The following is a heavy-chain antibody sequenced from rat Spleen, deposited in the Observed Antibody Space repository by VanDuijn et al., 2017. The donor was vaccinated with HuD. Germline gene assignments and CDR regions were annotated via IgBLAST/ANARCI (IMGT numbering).Heavy chain of an antibody. V-gene: IGHV2-19*01. CDR3: TREWELYWYFDF. J-gene: IGHJ1*01. Sequence: QVQLKESGPGLVQPSQTLSLTCTVSGFSLTDYSIHWVRQPPGKGLEWMGRILSGGSTDYNSALKSRLRSSRDTSKSQVFLKMNSLQAEDTAIYFCTREWELYWYFDFWGPGTMVTVSS. CDR1: GFSLTDYS. CDR2: ILSGGST. D-gene: IGHD5-1*01.